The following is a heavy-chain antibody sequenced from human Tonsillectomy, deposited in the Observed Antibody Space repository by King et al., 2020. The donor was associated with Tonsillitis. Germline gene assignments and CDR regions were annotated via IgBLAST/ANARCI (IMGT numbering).Heavy chain of an antibody. Sequence: QLVQSGAEVKKPGSSVKVSCKASGGTFSSYAISWVRQAPGQGLEWMGGIIPIFGTANYAQKFQGRVTITADKSTSTAYMELSSLRSEDTAVYYCAGDAVGATTFSGWYFDLWGRGTLVTVSS. D-gene: IGHD1-26*01. V-gene: IGHV1-69*14. CDR1: GGTFSSYA. CDR3: AGDAVGATTFSGWYFDL. CDR2: IIPIFGTA. J-gene: IGHJ2*01.